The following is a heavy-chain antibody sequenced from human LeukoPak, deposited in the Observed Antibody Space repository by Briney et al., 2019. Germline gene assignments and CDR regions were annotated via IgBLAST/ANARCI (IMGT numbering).Heavy chain of an antibody. Sequence: GESLKISCKGSGYRFTTYWIAWVRQMPGKGLEWMGIIYPGDAETRYSPSFQGQVTISADKSITTAYLQWSSLKASDTAMYYCARLDGSGSTSFDYWGQGTLVTVSS. J-gene: IGHJ4*02. CDR2: IYPGDAET. D-gene: IGHD3-22*01. CDR3: ARLDGSGSTSFDY. CDR1: GYRFTTYW. V-gene: IGHV5-51*01.